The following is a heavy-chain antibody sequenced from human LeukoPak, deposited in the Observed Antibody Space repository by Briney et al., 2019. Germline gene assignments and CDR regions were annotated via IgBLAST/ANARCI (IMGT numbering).Heavy chain of an antibody. V-gene: IGHV4-34*01. CDR1: GGSLSGYY. CDR2: INQSGVA. J-gene: IGHJ4*02. Sequence: SETLSLTCAVYGGSLSGYYWTWLRQPPGKGLEWIGEINQSGVANHNPSLKSRLTISVDTSKNQFSLNLNSVTAADTAMYYCARGPAVASRGLSVWGQGSLVTVSS. D-gene: IGHD6-19*01. CDR3: ARGPAVASRGLSV.